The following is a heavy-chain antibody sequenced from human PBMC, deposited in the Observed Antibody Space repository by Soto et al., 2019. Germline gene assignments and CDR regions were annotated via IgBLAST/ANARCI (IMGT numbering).Heavy chain of an antibody. CDR3: TKGYCSSTSCPPSDY. CDR1: GFTFSSYW. D-gene: IGHD2-2*01. Sequence: GGSLRLSCAASGFTFSSYWMHWVRQAPGKGLVWVSRINSDGSSTSYADSVKGRFTISRDNAKNTLYLQMNSLRAEDTAVYYYTKGYCSSTSCPPSDYWGQGTLVTVSS. V-gene: IGHV3-74*01. J-gene: IGHJ4*02. CDR2: INSDGSST.